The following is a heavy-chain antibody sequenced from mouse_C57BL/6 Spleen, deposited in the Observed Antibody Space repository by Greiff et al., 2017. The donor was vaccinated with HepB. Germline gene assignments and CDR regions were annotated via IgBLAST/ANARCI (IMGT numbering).Heavy chain of an antibody. Sequence: EVQRVESGGGLVQPKGSLKLSCAASGFSFNTYAMNWVRQAPGKGLEWVARIRSKSNNYATYYADSVKDRFTISRDDSESMLYLQMNNLKTEDTAMYYCVRQGLDGDYWGQGTSVTVSS. CDR1: GFSFNTYA. CDR2: IRSKSNNYAT. CDR3: VRQGLDGDY. D-gene: IGHD2-3*01. J-gene: IGHJ4*01. V-gene: IGHV10-1*01.